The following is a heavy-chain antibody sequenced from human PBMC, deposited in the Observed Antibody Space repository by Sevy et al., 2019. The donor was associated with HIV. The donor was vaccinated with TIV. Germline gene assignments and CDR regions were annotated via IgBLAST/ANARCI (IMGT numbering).Heavy chain of an antibody. CDR2: ISWNSGSI. CDR1: GFTFDDYA. D-gene: IGHD3-22*01. CDR3: AKDTAPHYYDSSGQYYYYYGMDV. V-gene: IGHV3-9*01. Sequence: GGSLRLSCAASGFTFDDYAMHWVRQAPGKGLEWVSGISWNSGSIGYADSVKGRFTISRDNAKNSLYLQMNSLRAEDKALYYCAKDTAPHYYDSSGQYYYYYGMDVWGQGTTVTVSS. J-gene: IGHJ6*02.